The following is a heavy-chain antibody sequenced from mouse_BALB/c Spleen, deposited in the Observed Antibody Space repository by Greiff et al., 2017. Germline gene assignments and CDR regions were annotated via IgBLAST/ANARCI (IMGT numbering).Heavy chain of an antibody. J-gene: IGHJ3*01. CDR3: ARADDDDGAWFAY. CDR2: IWSGGST. Sequence: QVQLKQSGPGLVQPSQSLSITCTVSGFSLTSYGVHWVRQSPGKGLEWLGVIWSGGSTDYNAAFISRLSISKDNSKSQVFFKMNSLQANDTAIYYCARADDDDGAWFAYWGQGTLVTVSA. V-gene: IGHV2-2*02. CDR1: GFSLTSYG. D-gene: IGHD2-12*01.